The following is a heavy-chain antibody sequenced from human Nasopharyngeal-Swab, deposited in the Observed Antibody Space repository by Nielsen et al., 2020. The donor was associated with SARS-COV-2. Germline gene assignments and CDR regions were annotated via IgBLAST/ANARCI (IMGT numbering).Heavy chain of an antibody. D-gene: IGHD2-2*01. J-gene: IGHJ6*02. CDR2: INPSGGST. Sequence: ASVKVSCKASGYTFTSYYMHWVRQAPGQGLEWMGIINPSGGSTSYAQKFQGRVTMTRDTSTSTVYMELSSLRSEDTAVYYCARAVVPAAMSWYYYYGMDVWGQGTTVTVSS. CDR3: ARAVVPAAMSWYYYYGMDV. V-gene: IGHV1-46*01. CDR1: GYTFTSYY.